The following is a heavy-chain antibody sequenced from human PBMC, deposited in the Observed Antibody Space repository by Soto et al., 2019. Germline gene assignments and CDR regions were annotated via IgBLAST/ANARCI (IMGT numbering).Heavy chain of an antibody. Sequence: QVQLVQSGAEVKKPGSSVKVSCKASAGTFSSYAISWVRQAPGQGLEWMGGIIPIFGTANYAQKFQGRVTITGEESTSTAYMELSSLRSEDTAVYYCASGGLGLWLRITPFDYWGQITLVNVSS. CDR2: IIPIFGTA. D-gene: IGHD5-18*01. CDR3: ASGGLGLWLRITPFDY. V-gene: IGHV1-69*01. J-gene: IGHJ4*02. CDR1: AGTFSSYA.